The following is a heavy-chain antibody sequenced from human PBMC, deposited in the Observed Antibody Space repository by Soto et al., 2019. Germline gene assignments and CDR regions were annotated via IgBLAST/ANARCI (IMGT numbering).Heavy chain of an antibody. CDR3: ARERVAVAGTLRVTTRRNFYY. V-gene: IGHV3-66*01. CDR2: IYSSGST. Sequence: EVQLVDSGGGWVQPGGSLRVSCTPSGFTVTSNYMSWVRQAPGKGLEWVSLIYSSGSTYYADSVKGRFRISRDSSKYMVYLQMHSLRVGDTAVYYCARERVAVAGTLRVTTRRNFYYWGQGTLVTVSS. CDR1: GFTVTSNY. J-gene: IGHJ4*02. D-gene: IGHD6-19*01.